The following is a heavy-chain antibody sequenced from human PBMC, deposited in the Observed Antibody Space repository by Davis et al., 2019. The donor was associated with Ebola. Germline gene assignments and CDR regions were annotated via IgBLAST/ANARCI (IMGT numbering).Heavy chain of an antibody. CDR3: ARDDYDYSYDVDV. D-gene: IGHD3-16*01. CDR1: GASISPYF. Sequence: PSETLSLTCSVSGASISPYFWVWVRQPAGKGLEWIGRIYISGDTSYNPSLKSRVTISIDTSKNQFSLKLTSVNAADTAVYYCARDDYDYSYDVDVWGQGTTVTVSS. J-gene: IGHJ6*02. CDR2: IYISGDT. V-gene: IGHV4-4*07.